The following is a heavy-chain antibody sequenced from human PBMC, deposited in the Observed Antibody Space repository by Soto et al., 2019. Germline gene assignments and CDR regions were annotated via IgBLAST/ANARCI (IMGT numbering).Heavy chain of an antibody. CDR3: ARGRYGDY. CDR1: GSAFTTFG. V-gene: IGHV1-18*01. Sequence: QVHLVQSGAEVKKPGASVKVSGRGSGSAFTTFGSTWGRQAPGQGLEWMGWISAHNGNTNYAQKLQGRVTVTRDTSTSTAYMELRSLRSDDTAVYYCARGRYGDYWGQGALVTVSS. J-gene: IGHJ4*02. CDR2: ISAHNGNT. D-gene: IGHD1-1*01.